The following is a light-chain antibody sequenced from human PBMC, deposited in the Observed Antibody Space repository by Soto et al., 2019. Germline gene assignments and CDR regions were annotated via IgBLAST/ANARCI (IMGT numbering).Light chain of an antibody. V-gene: IGLV2-14*01. CDR1: SSDLDDYNY. Sequence: QSALTQPASVSGSPGQSITISCTGTSSDLDDYNYVSWYQQHPGEAPKLIIYEVTNRPSGVSNRFSGSQSGNTASLTISGLQTDDEADYYCSSYTRNIWVFGGGTKLTVL. CDR3: SSYTRNIWV. CDR2: EVT. J-gene: IGLJ3*02.